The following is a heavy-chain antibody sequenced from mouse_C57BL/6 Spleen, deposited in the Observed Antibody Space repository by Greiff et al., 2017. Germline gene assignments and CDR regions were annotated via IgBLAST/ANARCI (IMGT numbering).Heavy chain of an antibody. CDR1: GFTFSSYT. CDR2: ISGGGGNT. J-gene: IGHJ1*03. CDR3: ARLPYYYGSSSYWYFDV. D-gene: IGHD1-1*01. V-gene: IGHV5-9*01. Sequence: DVHLVESGGGLVKPGGSLKLSCAASGFTFSSYTMSWVRQTPEKRLEWVATISGGGGNTYYPDSVKGRFTLSRDNAKNTLYLQMSSLRSEDTALYYCARLPYYYGSSSYWYFDVWGTGTTVTVSS.